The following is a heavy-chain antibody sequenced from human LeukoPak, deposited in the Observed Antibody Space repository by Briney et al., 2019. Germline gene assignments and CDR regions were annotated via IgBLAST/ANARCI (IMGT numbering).Heavy chain of an antibody. J-gene: IGHJ4*02. Sequence: PGESLKISCKGSGYRFTSYWIGWVRQMPGKGLEWMGIIYPGDSDTRYSPSFQGQVTISADKTISTAYLQWSSLKASDTAMYYCARLRFIRNYYYFDYWGQGTLVTVSS. CDR3: ARLRFIRNYYYFDY. CDR2: IYPGDSDT. CDR1: GYRFTSYW. D-gene: IGHD1-7*01. V-gene: IGHV5-51*01.